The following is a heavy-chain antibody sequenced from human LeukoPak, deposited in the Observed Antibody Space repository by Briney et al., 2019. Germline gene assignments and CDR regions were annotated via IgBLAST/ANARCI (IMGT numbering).Heavy chain of an antibody. V-gene: IGHV3-30*01. D-gene: IGHD6-13*01. CDR3: AGSPKYSSSWYEYFQH. Sequence: GRSLRLSCAASGFTFSSYAMHWVRQAPGKGLEWVAAISHDGSNKYYADSVKGRFTISRDNSKNTVYLQMNSLRAEDTAVYFCAGSPKYSSSWYEYFQHWGQGTLVTVSS. CDR2: ISHDGSNK. J-gene: IGHJ1*01. CDR1: GFTFSSYA.